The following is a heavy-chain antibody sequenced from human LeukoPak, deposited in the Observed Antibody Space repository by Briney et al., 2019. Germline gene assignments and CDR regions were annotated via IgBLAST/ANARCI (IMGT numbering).Heavy chain of an antibody. D-gene: IGHD4-11*01. J-gene: IGHJ4*02. V-gene: IGHV3-48*03. CDR1: GFTFSSYE. CDR2: IYTSTSGSII. Sequence: PPGGSLRLSCAASGFTFSSYEMNWVRQAPGKGLEWVSSIYTSTSGSIIYYADSVKGRFTISRDNAKNSLYLLMNSLRAEDTAIYYCARASNRLINYWGQGTQVTVS. CDR3: ARASNRLINY.